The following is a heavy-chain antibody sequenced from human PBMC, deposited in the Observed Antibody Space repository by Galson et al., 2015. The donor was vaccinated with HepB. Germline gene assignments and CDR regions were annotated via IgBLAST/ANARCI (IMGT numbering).Heavy chain of an antibody. CDR2: ISAYNGNT. Sequence: SVKVSCKASGYKFSSYGITWVRQAPGQGLEWMGWISAYNGNTNYAKNLQGRVTMTTDTSTSTVYMELRSLSSDDTAVYYCAKDRELTWGSSDYWGQGTLVTVSS. D-gene: IGHD3-16*01. V-gene: IGHV1-18*04. CDR1: GYKFSSYG. CDR3: AKDRELTWGSSDY. J-gene: IGHJ4*02.